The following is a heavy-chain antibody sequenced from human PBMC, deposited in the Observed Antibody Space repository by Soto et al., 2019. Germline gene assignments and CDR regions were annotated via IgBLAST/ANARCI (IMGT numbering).Heavy chain of an antibody. CDR1: GFTFSGSA. CDR3: TRHSEELWSQPYSYYGMDV. Sequence: GGSLRLSCAATGFTFSGSAMHWVRQASGKGLEWVGRIRSKANSYATAYAASVKGRFTISRDDSKNTAYLQMNSLKTEDTAVYYCTRHSEELWSQPYSYYGMDVWGQGTTVTVSS. CDR2: IRSKANSYAT. V-gene: IGHV3-73*01. D-gene: IGHD5-18*01. J-gene: IGHJ6*02.